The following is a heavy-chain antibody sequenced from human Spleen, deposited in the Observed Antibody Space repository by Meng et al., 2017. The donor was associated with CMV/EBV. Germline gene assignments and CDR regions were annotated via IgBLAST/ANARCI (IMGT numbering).Heavy chain of an antibody. D-gene: IGHD1-26*01. Sequence: SETLSLTCTVSGGSISSSSYYWGWIRQPPGKGLEWIGSIYYSGSTYYNPSLKSRVTISVDTSKNQFSLKLSSVTAADTAIYYCARDHGGILGRFDPWGQGTLVTVS. J-gene: IGHJ5*02. V-gene: IGHV4-39*07. CDR3: ARDHGGILGRFDP. CDR2: IYYSGST. CDR1: GGSISSSSYY.